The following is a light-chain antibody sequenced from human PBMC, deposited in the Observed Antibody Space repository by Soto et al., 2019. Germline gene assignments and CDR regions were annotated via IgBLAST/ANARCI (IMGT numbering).Light chain of an antibody. V-gene: IGKV3-15*01. J-gene: IGKJ3*01. CDR2: GAS. CDR1: QSVSSN. CDR3: QQYNNWPGT. Sequence: IVMTQSPATLSVSPGERATLSCRASQSVSSNLAWYQQQPGQAPRLLIYGASTRATGIPARFSGSGSGTEFTLTISRLQSEDFAVYYCQQYNNWPGTFGPGTKVDIK.